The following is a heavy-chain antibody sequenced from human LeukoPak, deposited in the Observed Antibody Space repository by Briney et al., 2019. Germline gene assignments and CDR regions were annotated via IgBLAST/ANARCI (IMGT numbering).Heavy chain of an antibody. V-gene: IGHV3-30-3*01. Sequence: GRSLRLSCAASGFTFSSYAMHWVRQAPGKGLEWVAAISSDGSNKYYADSVKGRFTISRDNSKNTLYLQMNSLRAEDTAVYYCARGGSVSDIVVVVAATEGYFDYWGQGTLVTVSS. CDR3: ARGGSVSDIVVVVAATEGYFDY. D-gene: IGHD2-15*01. J-gene: IGHJ4*02. CDR2: ISSDGSNK. CDR1: GFTFSSYA.